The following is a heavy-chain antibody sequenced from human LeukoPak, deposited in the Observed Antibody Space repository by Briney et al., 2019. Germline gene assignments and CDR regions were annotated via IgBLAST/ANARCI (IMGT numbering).Heavy chain of an antibody. D-gene: IGHD6-19*01. Sequence: GGSLRLSCAASGFTFDDYGMSWVRQAPGKGLEWVSGINWNSGSIGYADSVKGRFTISRDNAKNSLYLQMNSLRAEDTALYYCAKAKAVYFDYWGQGTLVTVSS. CDR1: GFTFDDYG. J-gene: IGHJ4*02. CDR3: AKAKAVYFDY. CDR2: INWNSGSI. V-gene: IGHV3-20*04.